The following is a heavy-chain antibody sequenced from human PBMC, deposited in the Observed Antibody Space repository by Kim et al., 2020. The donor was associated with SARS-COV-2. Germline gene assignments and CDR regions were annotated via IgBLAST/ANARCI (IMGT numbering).Heavy chain of an antibody. D-gene: IGHD1-7*01. CDR2: IYYSGST. CDR1: GGSISSYY. CDR3: ARGRGKLELRRGYYFDY. J-gene: IGHJ4*02. V-gene: IGHV4-59*01. Sequence: SETLSLTCTVSGGSISSYYWSWIRQPPGKGLEWIGYIYYSGSTNYNPSLKSRVTISVDTSKNQFSLKLSSVTAADTAVYYCARGRGKLELRRGYYFDYWGQGTLVTVSS.